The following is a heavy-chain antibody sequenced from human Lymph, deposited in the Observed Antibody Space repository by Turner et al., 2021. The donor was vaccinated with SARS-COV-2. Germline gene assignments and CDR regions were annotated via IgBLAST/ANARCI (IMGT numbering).Heavy chain of an antibody. CDR1: GFTFSSYA. CDR2: ISYDGSDK. Sequence: QVQLVASGGGVVQPGRSLSVSCAASGFTFSSYAMHWVRQAPGKGLEWVAFISYDGSDKYYADSVKGRFTFSRDNSKNTLYLQMNSLRAEDTAVYYCARDRDSSGWVDYWGQGTLVTVSS. V-gene: IGHV3-30*04. CDR3: ARDRDSSGWVDY. D-gene: IGHD3-22*01. J-gene: IGHJ4*02.